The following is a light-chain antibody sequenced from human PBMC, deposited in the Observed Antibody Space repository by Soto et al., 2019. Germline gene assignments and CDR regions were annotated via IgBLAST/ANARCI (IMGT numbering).Light chain of an antibody. V-gene: IGLV1-51*01. CDR3: GTWDSSLSGVV. J-gene: IGLJ2*01. Sequence: QSVLTQPPSVSAAPGQKVTISCSGSSSNVGSHYVSWYQQLPGTAPRLLIYENDKRPSGIPDRFSGSKSGTSATLGITGLQTGDEADYYCGTWDSSLSGVVFGGGTKVTVL. CDR1: SSNVGSHY. CDR2: END.